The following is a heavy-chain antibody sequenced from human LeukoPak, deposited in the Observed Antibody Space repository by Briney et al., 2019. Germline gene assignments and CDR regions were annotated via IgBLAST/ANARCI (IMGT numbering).Heavy chain of an antibody. CDR3: ARVGVEGVLDY. D-gene: IGHD2-21*01. J-gene: IGHJ4*02. V-gene: IGHV3-7*01. Sequence: GGSLRLSCAASGFTISSYWMSWLRQAPGKGLEWGANVKQDGSEKYYVDSVKGRFTISRDNAKNSLYLQMNSLRAEDTAVYYCARVGVEGVLDYWGQGTLVTVSS. CDR2: VKQDGSEK. CDR1: GFTISSYW.